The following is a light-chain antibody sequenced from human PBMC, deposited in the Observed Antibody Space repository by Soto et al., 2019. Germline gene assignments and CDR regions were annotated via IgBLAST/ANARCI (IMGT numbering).Light chain of an antibody. V-gene: IGKV3-15*01. CDR1: QRVSSK. CDR3: QQYDNWPLT. J-gene: IGKJ1*01. CDR2: DAS. Sequence: EIVMTQSPATLSVSPGERATLSCRASQRVSSKLAWYQQKPGQAPRLLIYDASARATGIPARFSGSGSGTDFTLTISSLQSEDFAVYYCQQYDNWPLTFGQGTKVEIK.